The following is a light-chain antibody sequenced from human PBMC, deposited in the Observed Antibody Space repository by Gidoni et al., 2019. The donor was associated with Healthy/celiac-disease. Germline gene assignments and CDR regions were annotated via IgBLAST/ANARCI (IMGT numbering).Light chain of an antibody. CDR1: SLRSYY. Sequence: SSELTQDPAVSVALGQTVRLTCQGDSLRSYYASWYQQKPGQAPVLVIYGKNNRPSGIPDRFSGSSSGNTASLTITGAQAEDEADYYCNSRDSSGNHLNVVFGGGTKLTV. CDR2: GKN. J-gene: IGLJ2*01. V-gene: IGLV3-19*01. CDR3: NSRDSSGNHLNVV.